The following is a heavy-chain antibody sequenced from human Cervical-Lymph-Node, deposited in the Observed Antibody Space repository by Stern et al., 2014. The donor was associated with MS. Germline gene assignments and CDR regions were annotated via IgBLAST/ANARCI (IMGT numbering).Heavy chain of an antibody. Sequence: QLVQSGAEVNKPGESLKISCKGSGYSFTSYWIAWVSHMPGKALEWMVIIDPGDSDVRYSPAFQGQVSISADKSISAAYLQWSSLKASDTAMYYCARTRYSSSWYTFDPWGQGTLVTVSS. V-gene: IGHV5-51*03. CDR3: ARTRYSSSWYTFDP. J-gene: IGHJ5*02. CDR1: GYSFTSYW. CDR2: IDPGDSDV. D-gene: IGHD6-13*01.